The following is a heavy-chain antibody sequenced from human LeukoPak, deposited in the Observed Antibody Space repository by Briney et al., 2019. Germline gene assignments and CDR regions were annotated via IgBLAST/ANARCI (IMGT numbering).Heavy chain of an antibody. CDR3: ARLAAADNYYYGMDV. CDR1: GGTFSSYA. CDR2: IIPILGIA. J-gene: IGHJ6*02. V-gene: IGHV1-69*04. Sequence: SVKVSCKASGGTFSSYAISWVRQAPGQGLEWMGRIIPILGIANYAQKFQGRVTITADKSTSTAYMELSSLRSEDTAVYYCARLAAADNYYYGMDVWGQGTTVTVSS. D-gene: IGHD6-13*01.